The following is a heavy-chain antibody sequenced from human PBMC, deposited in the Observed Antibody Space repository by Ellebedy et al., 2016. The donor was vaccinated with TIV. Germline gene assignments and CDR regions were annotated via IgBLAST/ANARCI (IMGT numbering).Heavy chain of an antibody. CDR1: GYTFTDYG. J-gene: IGHJ1*01. V-gene: IGHV1-18*04. CDR3: ARDRDIMSSSDFQH. D-gene: IGHD6-6*01. CDR2: IGTDMGNT. Sequence: AASVKVSCKASGYTFTDYGITWLRQAPGQGLEWMGWIGTDMGNTNYAQKFRGRVTMTTDTSTTTGYMELRSLRSDDTALYYCARDRDIMSSSDFQHWGQGTLVTVSS.